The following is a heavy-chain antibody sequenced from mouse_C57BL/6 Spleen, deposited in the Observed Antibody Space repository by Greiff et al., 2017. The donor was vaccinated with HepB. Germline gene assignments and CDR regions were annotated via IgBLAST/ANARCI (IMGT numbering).Heavy chain of an antibody. CDR2: FYPGSGSI. J-gene: IGHJ4*01. Sequence: VQGVESGAELVKPGASVKLSCKASGYTFTEYTIHWVKQRSGQGLEWIGWFYPGSGSIKYNEKFKDKATLTADKSSSTVYMELSRLTSEDSAVYFCARHEVYYYAMDYWGQGTSVTVSS. CDR1: GYTFTEYT. CDR3: ARHEVYYYAMDY. V-gene: IGHV1-62-2*01.